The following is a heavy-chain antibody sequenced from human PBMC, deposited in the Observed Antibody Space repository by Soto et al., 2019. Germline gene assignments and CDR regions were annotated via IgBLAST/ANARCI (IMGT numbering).Heavy chain of an antibody. V-gene: IGHV1-18*04. CDR2: SGNT. Sequence: QVQLVQSGAEVKKPGASVTVSCKASGYTFSRHGISWVRQAPGQGLEWMAWSGNTNYAQKFQGRLTLTTNPSTRTASMELRSLRSDDTAVYYCARGADDFSSGYYYEYWGPGTLGTVSS. J-gene: IGHJ4*02. D-gene: IGHD3-3*01. CDR1: GYTFSRHG. CDR3: ARGADDFSSGYYYEY.